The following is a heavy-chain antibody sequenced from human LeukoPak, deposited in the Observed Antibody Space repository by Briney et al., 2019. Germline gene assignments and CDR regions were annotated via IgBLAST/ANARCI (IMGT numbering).Heavy chain of an antibody. Sequence: LGTLSLTCTVTGGSISSYYWSWLRQSPGKGPEWIGYIYHSGNTNYNPSLKSRLTISVARSKNQISLKLTPVTAADTAMYYCARSSSGWDFLDSFDPWGQGTLVTVSS. CDR2: IYHSGNT. CDR1: GGSISSYY. CDR3: ARSSSGWDFLDSFDP. J-gene: IGHJ5*02. D-gene: IGHD6-19*01. V-gene: IGHV4-59*08.